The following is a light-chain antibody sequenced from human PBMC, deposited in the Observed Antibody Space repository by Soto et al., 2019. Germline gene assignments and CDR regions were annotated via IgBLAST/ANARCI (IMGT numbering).Light chain of an antibody. CDR3: QSYDSSLSGYWV. Sequence: QSVPTQPPSVSGAPGQRGTISCTGSSSNIGAGYDVHWYQQLPGTAPKLLIYGNSNRPSGVPDRFSGSKSGTSASLAITGLQAEDEADYYCQSYDSSLSGYWVFGGGTKVTVL. J-gene: IGLJ3*02. V-gene: IGLV1-40*01. CDR1: SSNIGAGYD. CDR2: GNS.